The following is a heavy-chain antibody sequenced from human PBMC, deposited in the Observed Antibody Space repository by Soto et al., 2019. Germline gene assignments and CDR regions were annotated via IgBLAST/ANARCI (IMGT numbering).Heavy chain of an antibody. CDR2: ISSSSSYI. CDR1: GFTFSSYS. CDR3: ARDGRGYYYGSGISYYYGMDV. D-gene: IGHD3-10*01. Sequence: GGSLGLSCAASGFTFSSYSMNWVRQAPGKGLEWVSSISSSSSYIYYADSVEGRFTISRDNAKNSLYLQMNSLRAEDTAVYYCARDGRGYYYGSGISYYYGMDVWGQGTTVTVPS. J-gene: IGHJ6*02. V-gene: IGHV3-21*01.